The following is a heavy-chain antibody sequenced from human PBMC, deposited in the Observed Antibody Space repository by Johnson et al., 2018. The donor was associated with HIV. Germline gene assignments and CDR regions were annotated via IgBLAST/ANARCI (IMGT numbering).Heavy chain of an antibody. CDR1: GFTFDDYA. CDR3: AKEPYCTNGVWCPFDV. Sequence: EVQLVESGGGLVQPGRSLRLSCAGSGFTFDDYAMHWVRQAPGKGLEWVSGISWSSGMIGYEDSVKGRFTISRDNAKNSLYLQMNSLRAEDTALYFCAKEPYCTNGVWCPFDVWGQGTTVTVSS. V-gene: IGHV3-9*01. J-gene: IGHJ3*01. CDR2: ISWSSGMI. D-gene: IGHD2-8*01.